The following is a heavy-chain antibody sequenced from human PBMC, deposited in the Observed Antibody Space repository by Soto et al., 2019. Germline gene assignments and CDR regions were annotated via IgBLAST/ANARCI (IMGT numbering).Heavy chain of an antibody. Sequence: GGSLRLSCAASGFTFSSYWMHWVRQAPGKGLVWVSRINSDGSSTSYADSVKGRFTISRDNAKNTLYLQMNSLRAEDTAVYYCARDRVDFWSEDYYYGMDVWGQGTTVTVSS. CDR1: GFTFSSYW. J-gene: IGHJ6*02. D-gene: IGHD3-3*01. CDR2: INSDGSST. V-gene: IGHV3-74*01. CDR3: ARDRVDFWSEDYYYGMDV.